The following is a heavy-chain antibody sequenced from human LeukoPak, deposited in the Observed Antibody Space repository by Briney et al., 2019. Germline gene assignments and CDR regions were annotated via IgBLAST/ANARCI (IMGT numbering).Heavy chain of an antibody. Sequence: SETLSLTCTVSGGSISTYYWSWIRQPPGKGLEWIGYIYYSGSTNYNPSLKSRVTISVDTSKNQFSLKLSSVTAADTAVYYCARVVPAAMWGGNWFDPWGQGTLVTVSS. V-gene: IGHV4-59*01. J-gene: IGHJ5*02. D-gene: IGHD2-2*01. CDR2: IYYSGST. CDR3: ARVVPAAMWGGNWFDP. CDR1: GGSISTYY.